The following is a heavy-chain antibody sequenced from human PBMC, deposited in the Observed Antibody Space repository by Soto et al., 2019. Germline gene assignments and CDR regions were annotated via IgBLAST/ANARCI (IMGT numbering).Heavy chain of an antibody. D-gene: IGHD2-2*01. CDR1: GSTSIPLV. CDR3: TRDSGIVLVPVTSMDV. J-gene: IGHJ6*02. V-gene: IGHV3-30-3*01. CDR2: ISYDGGNE. Sequence: QVQLVESGGGVVQPGRSRRPSGAALGSTSIPLVRPWVRQAPGRGRGGGALISYDGGNEYYADSVKGRFTISRDDSENTLYLQMIGLRAEDTAVYYCTRDSGIVLVPVTSMDVWGQGTTVTVSS.